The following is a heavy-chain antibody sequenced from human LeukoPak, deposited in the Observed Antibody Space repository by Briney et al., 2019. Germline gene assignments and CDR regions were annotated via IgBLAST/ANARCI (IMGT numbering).Heavy chain of an antibody. CDR3: AREGQYSSSWYIDY. CDR1: GGSISSYF. CDR2: ISDSGRT. D-gene: IGHD6-13*01. V-gene: IGHV4-59*01. J-gene: IGHJ4*02. Sequence: GTLSLTCIVSGGSISSYFWTWIRQPPGKGLEWIGYISDSGRTSYNPSLKSRVTISVDTSKNLFSLKLSSVTAADTSVYYCAREGQYSSSWYIDYWGQGTLVTVSS.